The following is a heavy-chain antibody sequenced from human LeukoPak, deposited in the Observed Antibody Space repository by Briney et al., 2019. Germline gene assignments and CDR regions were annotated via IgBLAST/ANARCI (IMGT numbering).Heavy chain of an antibody. V-gene: IGHV1-2*02. CDR1: GYTFTGYF. CDR3: ARGAVPAFYYYMDV. J-gene: IGHJ6*03. Sequence: GASVKVSCKASGYTFTGYFMHWVRQAPGQGLEWMGWINPNSGGTNYAQKFQGRGTMTRDTSISTAYMELSRLGSDDTAVYYCARGAVPAFYYYMDVWGKGTTVTVSS. D-gene: IGHD2-2*01. CDR2: INPNSGGT.